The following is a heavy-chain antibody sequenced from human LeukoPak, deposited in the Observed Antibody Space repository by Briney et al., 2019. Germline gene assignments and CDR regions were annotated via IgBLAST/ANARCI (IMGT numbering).Heavy chain of an antibody. Sequence: GGSLRLSCAASGFTFSSYAMHWVRQAPGKGLGWVAVISYDGSNKYYADSVKGRFTISRDNSKNTLYLQMNSLRVEDTAVYYCAREGALTVTKDAFDIWGQGTMVTVSS. J-gene: IGHJ3*02. CDR3: AREGALTVTKDAFDI. CDR1: GFTFSSYA. CDR2: ISYDGSNK. D-gene: IGHD3-16*01. V-gene: IGHV3-30*04.